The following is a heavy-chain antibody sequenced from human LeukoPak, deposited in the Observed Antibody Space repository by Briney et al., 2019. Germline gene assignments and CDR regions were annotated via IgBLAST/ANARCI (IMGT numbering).Heavy chain of an antibody. CDR1: GFTFSTYW. CDR2: IKQDGSEK. Sequence: GGSLRLSCAASGFTFSTYWMSWVRQAPGEVLEWVAHIKQDGSEKYYVDSVKGRFTVSRDNAKNSVYLQLSSLRTEDTAAYYCASSRWQAFDSWGQGILVTVSS. V-gene: IGHV3-7*02. D-gene: IGHD6-13*01. J-gene: IGHJ4*02. CDR3: ASSRWQAFDS.